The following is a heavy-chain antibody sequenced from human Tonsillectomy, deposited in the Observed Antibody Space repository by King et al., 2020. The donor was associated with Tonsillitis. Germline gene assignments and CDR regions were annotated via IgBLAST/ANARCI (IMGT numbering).Heavy chain of an antibody. Sequence: GQLVQSGAEVKKPGSSVKVSCKASGGTFSSYAISWVRQAPGQGLEWMGGLIPLFGTANYAQKFQGRITIIADESTRTAYMELSSLRSYDTAVYYCARDYYDSSGYWFDYWGQGILVTVSS. D-gene: IGHD3-22*01. V-gene: IGHV1-69*01. CDR3: ARDYYDSSGYWFDY. CDR1: GGTFSSYA. J-gene: IGHJ4*02. CDR2: LIPLFGTA.